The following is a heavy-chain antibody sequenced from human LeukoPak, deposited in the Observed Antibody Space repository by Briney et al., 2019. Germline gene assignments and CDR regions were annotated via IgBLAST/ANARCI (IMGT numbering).Heavy chain of an antibody. CDR1: GFTFNAYP. Sequence: GGSLRLSCVASGFTFNAYPMTWVRQAPGKGLEGVSGISDRGAATHYADSVKGRFTISRDDSKNTLYLQMNSLRADDTALYYCAKVRAEGVWYFDLWGRGTLVTVSS. J-gene: IGHJ2*01. CDR3: AKVRAEGVWYFDL. D-gene: IGHD3-16*01. CDR2: ISDRGAAT. V-gene: IGHV3-23*01.